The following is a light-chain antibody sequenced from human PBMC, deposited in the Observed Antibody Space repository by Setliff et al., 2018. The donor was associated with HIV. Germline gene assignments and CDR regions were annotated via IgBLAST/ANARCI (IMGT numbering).Light chain of an antibody. CDR2: DVS. CDR1: SSDVGAYNY. J-gene: IGLJ1*01. V-gene: IGLV2-11*01. CDR3: CSYADTYSYI. Sequence: QSALTQPRSVSGSPGQSVTVPCTGSSSDVGAYNYVSWYQQHPGKAPKLIIYDVSKRPSGVPDRFSGSKSGDTASLTISGLQSEDEADYYCCSYADTYSYIFGSGTKVTVL.